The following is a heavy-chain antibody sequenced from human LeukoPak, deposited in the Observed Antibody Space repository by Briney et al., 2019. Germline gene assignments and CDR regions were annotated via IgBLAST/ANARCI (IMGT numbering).Heavy chain of an antibody. CDR3: ARDQGYSYGPRKYYFDY. CDR1: GGTFSSYA. V-gene: IGHV1-69*13. CDR2: IIPIFGTA. J-gene: IGHJ4*02. D-gene: IGHD5-18*01. Sequence: EASVKVSCKASGGTFSSYAISWVRQAPGQGLEWMGGIIPIFGTANYAQKFQGRVTITADESTRKAYMELSSLRSEDTAVYYCARDQGYSYGPRKYYFDYWGQGTLVTVSS.